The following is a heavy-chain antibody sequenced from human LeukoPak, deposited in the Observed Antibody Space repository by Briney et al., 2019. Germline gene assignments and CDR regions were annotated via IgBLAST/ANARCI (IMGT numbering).Heavy chain of an antibody. Sequence: GGSLRLSCAASGFIFSDYAMNWVRQAPGKGLQWVSSISGPGGNTYYADTVKGRFTISRDNSKNTLYLQMNSLRAENTAVYYCAKETMVRGPDAFDIWGQGTMVTVSS. J-gene: IGHJ3*02. CDR2: ISGPGGNT. CDR1: GFIFSDYA. CDR3: AKETMVRGPDAFDI. D-gene: IGHD3-10*01. V-gene: IGHV3-23*01.